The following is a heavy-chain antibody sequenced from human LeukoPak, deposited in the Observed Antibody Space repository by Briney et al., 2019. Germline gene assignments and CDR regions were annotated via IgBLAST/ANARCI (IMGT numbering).Heavy chain of an antibody. Sequence: GGSLRLSCAASGFTLSSSWMSWVRQAPGKGLEWVANIKRDGSEKYYVDSVKGRFAISRDNAKNSVYLQMNSLRAEDTAVYYCAREQTGTDIWGQGTMVTVSS. V-gene: IGHV3-7*01. J-gene: IGHJ3*02. CDR1: GFTLSSSW. D-gene: IGHD1-1*01. CDR2: IKRDGSEK. CDR3: AREQTGTDI.